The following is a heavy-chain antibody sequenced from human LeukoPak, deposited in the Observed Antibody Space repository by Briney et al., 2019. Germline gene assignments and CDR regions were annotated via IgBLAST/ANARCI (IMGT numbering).Heavy chain of an antibody. V-gene: IGHV4-59*08. D-gene: IGHD6-19*01. Sequence: SETLSLTCAVSGVSISSYYWSWIRQPPGKRLEWSGYIYYSGSTNYNPSLKSRVTISVDTSKNQFSLKLSSVTAADTAVYYCARQRGDSSGWNYYYYYGMDVWGQGTTVTVSS. CDR3: ARQRGDSSGWNYYYYYGMDV. J-gene: IGHJ6*02. CDR1: GVSISSYY. CDR2: IYYSGST.